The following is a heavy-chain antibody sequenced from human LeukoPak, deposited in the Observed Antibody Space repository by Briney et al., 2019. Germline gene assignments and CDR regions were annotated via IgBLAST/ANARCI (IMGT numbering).Heavy chain of an antibody. J-gene: IGHJ5*02. CDR2: INPRSGVT. V-gene: IGHV1-2*02. Sequence: ASVKASCTASGYTFSDYYIHWLRQAPGQGLEWMGWINPRSGVTNFAQYFQGRVTMTRDTSSTTVYMELTRLRSDDTAVYYCARPLGSLKEYWWFDPWGQGTLVTVSS. CDR3: ARPLGSLKEYWWFDP. D-gene: IGHD2/OR15-2a*01. CDR1: GYTFSDYY.